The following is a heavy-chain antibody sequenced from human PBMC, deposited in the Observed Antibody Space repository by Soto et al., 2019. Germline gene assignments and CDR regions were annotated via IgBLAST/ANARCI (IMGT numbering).Heavy chain of an antibody. V-gene: IGHV3-30*04. CDR2: ISRDGTNK. J-gene: IGHJ4*02. D-gene: IGHD3-10*01. CDR1: GSTFRSYA. CDR3: ARSRSGAVADSFDF. Sequence: GGSLRLSCAASGSTFRSYAIHWVRQAPGKGLEWVAVISRDGTNKYYVDSVKGRFTISRDNSKDTVYLQMNSLRDEDSAMIYCARSRSGAVADSFDFWGQGTLVTVSS.